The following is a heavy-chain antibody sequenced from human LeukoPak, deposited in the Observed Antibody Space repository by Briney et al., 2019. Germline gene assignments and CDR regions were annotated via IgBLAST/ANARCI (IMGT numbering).Heavy chain of an antibody. CDR1: GYTFTSYD. CDR2: MNPSSGNT. V-gene: IGHV1-8*01. J-gene: IGHJ6*02. CDR3: ARVRRESLWPNYYYYGMDV. Sequence: ASVTVSCKASGYTFTSYDINWVRQATGQGLEWMGWMNPSSGNTGYAQKFQGRVTITRNTSISTAYMELSSLRSEDTAVYYCARVRRESLWPNYYYYGMDVWGQGTTVTVSS. D-gene: IGHD5-18*01.